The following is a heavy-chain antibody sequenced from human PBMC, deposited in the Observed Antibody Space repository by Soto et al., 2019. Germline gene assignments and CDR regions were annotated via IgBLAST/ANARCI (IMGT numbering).Heavy chain of an antibody. V-gene: IGHV1-69*01. J-gene: IGHJ4*02. Sequence: QVQLVQAGAEVKKPGSSVKVSCKASGGTFSSYSINGVRQAPGQGLEWMGEIIPIFGTANYAPKFQGRVTINADEATSATGMGLRSLTSEDTAVHYCASDGGSHAGGLDYWGQGTLVTVSS. CDR1: GGTFSSYS. CDR2: IIPIFGTA. D-gene: IGHD1-26*01. CDR3: ASDGGSHAGGLDY.